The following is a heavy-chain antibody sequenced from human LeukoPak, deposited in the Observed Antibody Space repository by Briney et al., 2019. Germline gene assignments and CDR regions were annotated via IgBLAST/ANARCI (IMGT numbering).Heavy chain of an antibody. V-gene: IGHV4-30-2*01. CDR3: ARDQELGIFDY. D-gene: IGHD7-27*01. J-gene: IGHJ4*02. CDR2: IYHSGST. Sequence: SETLSLTCTVSGGSISSGGYYWSWIRQPPGKGLEWIGYIYHSGSTYYNPSLKSRVTISVDRSKNQFSLKLSSVTAADTAVYYCARDQELGIFDYWGQGTLVTVSS. CDR1: GGSISSGGYY.